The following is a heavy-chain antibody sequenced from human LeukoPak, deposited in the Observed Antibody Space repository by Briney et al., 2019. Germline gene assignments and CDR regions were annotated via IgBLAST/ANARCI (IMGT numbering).Heavy chain of an antibody. CDR3: ARRPAYYDILTGYNPPDY. D-gene: IGHD3-9*01. Sequence: SETLSLTCPVSGGSVSSSRYYWGWIRQPPGKGLEWIGSIYYTGSTYYKPSLKSRVTISVDASKNQISLQLSSVTAADTAVYYCARRPAYYDILTGYNPPDYWGQGTLVTVSS. CDR2: IYYTGST. J-gene: IGHJ4*02. CDR1: GGSVSSSRYY. V-gene: IGHV4-39*01.